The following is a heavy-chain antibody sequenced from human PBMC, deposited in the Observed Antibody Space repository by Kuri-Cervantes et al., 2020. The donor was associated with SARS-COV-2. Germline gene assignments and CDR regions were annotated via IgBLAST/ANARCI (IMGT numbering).Heavy chain of an antibody. J-gene: IGHJ4*02. Sequence: GESLKISCAASGFTFSSYAMSWVRQAPGKGLEWVAFIRYDGSNKYYADSVKGRFTISRDNSKNTLYLQMNSLRAEDTAVYYCASQIGIFWNWGQGTLVTVSS. CDR1: GFTFSSYA. CDR2: IRYDGSNK. D-gene: IGHD3-3*01. CDR3: ASQIGIFWN. V-gene: IGHV3-30*02.